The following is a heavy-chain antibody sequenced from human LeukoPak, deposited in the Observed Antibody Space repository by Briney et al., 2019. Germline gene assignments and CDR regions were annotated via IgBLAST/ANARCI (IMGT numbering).Heavy chain of an antibody. V-gene: IGHV5-51*01. Sequence: GESLKISCKGSGYSFTNFWIAWVRQMPGKGLEWMGIVYPGDSDTRYSPSFQGQVTISADKSISTAYLQWSSLKASDTAMYYCARQVLRGYSHFQDWGQGTLVTVSS. CDR3: ARQVLRGYSHFQD. D-gene: IGHD5-18*01. CDR2: VYPGDSDT. CDR1: GYSFTNFW. J-gene: IGHJ1*01.